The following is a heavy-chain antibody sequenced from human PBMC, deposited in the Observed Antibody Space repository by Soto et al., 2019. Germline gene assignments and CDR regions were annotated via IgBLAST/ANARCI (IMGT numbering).Heavy chain of an antibody. Sequence: QVQLVESGGGLVKPGGSLRLSCAASGFTFSDYYMSWIRQAPGKGLEWVSYIGSSGSTIYYADSVKGRFTISRDNAKNSLYLQMNSLRAEDTAVYYCARDLLPIVATIYAFDIWGQGTMVTVSS. CDR3: ARDLLPIVATIYAFDI. D-gene: IGHD5-12*01. V-gene: IGHV3-11*01. J-gene: IGHJ3*02. CDR2: IGSSGSTI. CDR1: GFTFSDYY.